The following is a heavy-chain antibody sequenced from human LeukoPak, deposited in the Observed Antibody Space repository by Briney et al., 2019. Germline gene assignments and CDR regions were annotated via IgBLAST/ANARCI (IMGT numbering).Heavy chain of an antibody. CDR2: FDPEDGET. J-gene: IGHJ5*02. Sequence: ASVKVSCKVSGYTLTELSMHWVRQAPGKGLEWMGGFDPEDGETIYAQKFQGRVTMTEDTSTDTAYMELSSLRSEDTAVYYCASGPTIFGVVTPYNWFDPWGQGTLVTVSS. V-gene: IGHV1-24*01. D-gene: IGHD3-3*01. CDR3: ASGPTIFGVVTPYNWFDP. CDR1: GYTLTELS.